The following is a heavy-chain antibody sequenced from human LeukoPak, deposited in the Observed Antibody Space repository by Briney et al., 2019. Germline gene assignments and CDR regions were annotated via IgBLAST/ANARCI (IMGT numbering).Heavy chain of an antibody. Sequence: ASVKVSCKASGYTFTGYYMRSVRQAPGQGLEWIALINPSGGKIRYAQKLQGRVTMTRDTTTTTVYMEQSSMRSEDTAVYYGARGGHVRYGDTQNWFDPWGQGTLVTVSS. CDR2: INPSGGKI. J-gene: IGHJ5*02. V-gene: IGHV1-46*04. CDR1: GYTFTGYY. D-gene: IGHD4-17*01. CDR3: ARGGHVRYGDTQNWFDP.